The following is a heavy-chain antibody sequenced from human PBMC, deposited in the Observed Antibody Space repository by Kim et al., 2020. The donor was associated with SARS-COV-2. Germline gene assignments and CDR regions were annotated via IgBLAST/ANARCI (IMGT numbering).Heavy chain of an antibody. Sequence: GGSLILSCAASGFTFDDYAMHWVRQVPGKGPEWVAGISWDNDDIAYADSVKGRFTVSRDNAKNSLYLQMNSLRPEDTAFYYCAKDRVETFYFDDSGFDHWGQGTLVTVSS. V-gene: IGHV3-9*01. CDR1: GFTFDDYA. D-gene: IGHD3-22*01. CDR3: AKDRVETFYFDDSGFDH. J-gene: IGHJ4*02. CDR2: ISWDNDDI.